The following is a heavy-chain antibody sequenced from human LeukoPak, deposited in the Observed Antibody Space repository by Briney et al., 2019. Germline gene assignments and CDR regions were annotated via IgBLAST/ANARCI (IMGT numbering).Heavy chain of an antibody. D-gene: IGHD5-18*01. J-gene: IGHJ4*02. CDR3: VRSRGYSYGYSYYFDY. CDR1: GYSFTTNW. Sequence: GESLMISCKGSGYSFTTNWIGWVRQMPGKGLEWMGIIYPGDSETRFSPSFQGQVTISADKSISTAYLQWSSLKASDTAMYYCVRSRGYSYGYSYYFDYWGQGTLVTVSS. V-gene: IGHV5-51*01. CDR2: IYPGDSET.